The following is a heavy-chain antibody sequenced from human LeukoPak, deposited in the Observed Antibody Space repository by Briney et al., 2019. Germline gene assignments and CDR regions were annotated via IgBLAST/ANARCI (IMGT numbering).Heavy chain of an antibody. V-gene: IGHV3-15*01. CDR2: IKSKTDGGTT. CDR3: TTALVDIVVVPAIDY. CDR1: GFTFSNAW. Sequence: GGSLRLSCAASGFTFSNAWMSWVRQAPGKGLEWVGRIKSKTDGGTTDYAAPVKGRFTISRDDSKNTLYLQMNSLKTEDTAVYYCTTALVDIVVVPAIDYWGQGTLVTVSS. J-gene: IGHJ4*02. D-gene: IGHD2-2*03.